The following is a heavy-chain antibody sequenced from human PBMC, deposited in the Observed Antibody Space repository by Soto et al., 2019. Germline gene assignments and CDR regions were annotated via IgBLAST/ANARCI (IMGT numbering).Heavy chain of an antibody. Sequence: GGSLRLSCAASGFTFSSYSMNWVRQAPGKGLEWVSYISSSSSTIYYADSVKGRFTISRDNAKNSLYLQMNSLRAEDTAVYYCAREEYDILTGFMSNWFDPWGQGTLVTVSS. V-gene: IGHV3-48*01. D-gene: IGHD3-9*01. CDR1: GFTFSSYS. J-gene: IGHJ5*02. CDR2: ISSSSSTI. CDR3: AREEYDILTGFMSNWFDP.